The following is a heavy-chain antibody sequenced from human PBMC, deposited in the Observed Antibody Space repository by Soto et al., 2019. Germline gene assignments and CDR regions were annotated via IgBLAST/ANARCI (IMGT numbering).Heavy chain of an antibody. D-gene: IGHD6-13*01. CDR2: INPMSGST. J-gene: IGHJ4*02. Sequence: QVQLVQSGAEVKKPGASVKVSCKASGYTFINYYIHWVRQAPGQGLEWLAIINPMSGSTNYAQKFQGRVTLTMDTFTSAVYMELSSLRFEDTAVFYCARDLAAGDYWGQGTLVTVSS. V-gene: IGHV1-46*01. CDR1: GYTFINYY. CDR3: ARDLAAGDY.